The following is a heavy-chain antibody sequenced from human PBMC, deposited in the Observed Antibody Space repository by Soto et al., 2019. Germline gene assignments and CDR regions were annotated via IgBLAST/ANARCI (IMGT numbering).Heavy chain of an antibody. J-gene: IGHJ4*02. Sequence: SETLSLTCAVYGGFFIGYYWSWIRQPPWKGLEWIGEINHSGSTNYNPSLKSRVTISVDTSKNQFSLKLSSVTAADTAVYYCARPASSIFGVVNEAEGYWGQGTLVTVSS. CDR1: GGFFIGYY. V-gene: IGHV4-34*01. CDR2: INHSGST. CDR3: ARPASSIFGVVNEAEGY. D-gene: IGHD3-3*01.